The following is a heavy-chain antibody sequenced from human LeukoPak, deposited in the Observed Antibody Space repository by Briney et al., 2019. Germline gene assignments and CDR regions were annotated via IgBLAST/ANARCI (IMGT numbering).Heavy chain of an antibody. CDR2: ITGDGSRT. CDR3: AKDRKDWGILDN. CDR1: GFTFDDYA. Sequence: GGSLRLSCAASGFTFDDYAMLWVRQTPGKGLEWVSLITGDGSRTYYADSVKGRFTNSRDNRKNSLYLQMNSLRIEDTALYYCAKDRKDWGILDNWGQGTLVSVSP. V-gene: IGHV3-43*02. J-gene: IGHJ4*02. D-gene: IGHD7-27*01.